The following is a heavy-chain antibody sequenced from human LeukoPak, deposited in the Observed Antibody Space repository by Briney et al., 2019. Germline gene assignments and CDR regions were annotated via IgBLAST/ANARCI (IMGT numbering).Heavy chain of an antibody. Sequence: ASVKVSCKASGYTFSNHGISWVRQAPGQGLEWMGWISGYNGNTKYAQKFQGRVTMTTDTSTSTAYMELRSLRSDDTAVYYCARDEWQQLLLIEYWGQGTLVTVSS. D-gene: IGHD6-13*01. V-gene: IGHV1-18*01. CDR3: ARDEWQQLLLIEY. CDR1: GYTFSNHG. CDR2: ISGYNGNT. J-gene: IGHJ4*02.